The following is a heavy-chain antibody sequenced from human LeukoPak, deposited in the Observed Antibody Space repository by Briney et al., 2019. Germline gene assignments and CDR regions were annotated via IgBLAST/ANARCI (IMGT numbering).Heavy chain of an antibody. V-gene: IGHV1-18*01. Sequence: ASVKVSCKSSGYTFTSYGISWVRQAPGQGLEWMGWISAYNGNTNYAQKFQGRVTMTTDTSTSTAYMELRSLRSDDTAVYYCARDWSGEYYFDYWGQGTLVTVSS. CDR2: ISAYNGNT. D-gene: IGHD1-14*01. J-gene: IGHJ4*02. CDR1: GYTFTSYG. CDR3: ARDWSGEYYFDY.